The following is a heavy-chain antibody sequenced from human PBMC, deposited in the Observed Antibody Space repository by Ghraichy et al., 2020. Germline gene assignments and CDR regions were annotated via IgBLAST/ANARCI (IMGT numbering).Heavy chain of an antibody. CDR2: INTNTGNP. D-gene: IGHD3-22*01. J-gene: IGHJ3*02. Sequence: ASVKVSCKASGYTFTSYAMNWVRQAPGQGLEWMGWINTNTGNPTYAQGFTGRFVFSLDTSVSTAYLQISSLKAEDTAVYYCARMYYYDSSGYYPPSDAFDIWGQGTMVTVSS. CDR1: GYTFTSYA. V-gene: IGHV7-4-1*02. CDR3: ARMYYYDSSGYYPPSDAFDI.